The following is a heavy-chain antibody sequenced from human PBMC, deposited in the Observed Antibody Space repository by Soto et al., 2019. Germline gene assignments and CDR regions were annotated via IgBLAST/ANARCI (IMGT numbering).Heavy chain of an antibody. V-gene: IGHV6-1*01. CDR1: WGSVSSNTAT. CDR3: AGELDIHHGLGY. Sequence: SQTLSLPCAISWGSVSSNTATWNLVRQSPSRGLEWLGRTYYRSNWNFDYALSVKSRITINPDTSKNQFSLQLNSLTPEDTAVYYCAGELDIHHGLGYWGPGTSVTVSS. D-gene: IGHD6-19*01. CDR2: TYYRSNWNF. J-gene: IGHJ4*02.